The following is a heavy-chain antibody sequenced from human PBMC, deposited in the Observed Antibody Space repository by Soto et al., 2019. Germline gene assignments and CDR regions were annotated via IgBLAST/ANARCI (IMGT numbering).Heavy chain of an antibody. V-gene: IGHV6-1*01. Sequence: QTLSLTCAISGDSVSIYSGAWNWIRQSPSRGLEWLGRTYYRSKWYYDYAESVKSRIIISVDTSKNQFSLQLNSVTPEDAAVYYCDSDPGYILDYWGQGTQVTVSS. D-gene: IGHD5-12*01. CDR3: DSDPGYILDY. CDR1: GDSVSIYSGA. CDR2: TYYRSKWYY. J-gene: IGHJ4*02.